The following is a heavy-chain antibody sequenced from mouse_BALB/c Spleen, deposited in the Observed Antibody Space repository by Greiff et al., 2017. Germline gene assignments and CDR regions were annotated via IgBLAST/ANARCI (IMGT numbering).Heavy chain of an antibody. CDR2: INPYNDGT. CDR3: ARSEFDGAWFAY. V-gene: IGHV1-14*01. Sequence: QLQESGPELEKPGASVKISCKASGYTFTSYVMHWVKQKPGQGLEWIGYINPYNDGTKYNEKFKGKATLTSDKSSSTAYMELSSLTSEDSAVYYCARSEFDGAWFAYWGQGTLVTVSA. CDR1: GYTFTSYV. D-gene: IGHD2-3*01. J-gene: IGHJ3*01.